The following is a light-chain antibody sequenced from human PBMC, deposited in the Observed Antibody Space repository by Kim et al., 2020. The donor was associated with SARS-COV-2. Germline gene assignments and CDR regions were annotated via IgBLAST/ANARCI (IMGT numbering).Light chain of an antibody. V-gene: IGLV2-8*01. CDR2: EVS. CDR1: SSDVGGYNY. J-gene: IGLJ2*01. Sequence: QSVTTSSTGTSSDVGGYNYVSWYQQHPGKAPKLMIYEVSKRPSGVPDRFSGSKSGNTASLTVSGLQAEDEADYYCSSYAGSNNHVVFGGGTQLTVL. CDR3: SSYAGSNNHVV.